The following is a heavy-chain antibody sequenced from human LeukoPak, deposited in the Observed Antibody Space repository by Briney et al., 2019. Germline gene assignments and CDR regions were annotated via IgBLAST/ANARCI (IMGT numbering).Heavy chain of an antibody. CDR2: INAGNGNT. CDR3: ARDSDLFGDGYKTDGFDY. D-gene: IGHD5-24*01. Sequence: GASEKVSCKASGYTYTSYAMHWVRQAAGQRLELMGWINAGNGNTKYSQKFQGRVTITRDTSASTAYMELSSLRSEDTAVYYCARDSDLFGDGYKTDGFDYWGQGTLVTVSS. CDR1: GYTYTSYA. V-gene: IGHV1-3*01. J-gene: IGHJ4*02.